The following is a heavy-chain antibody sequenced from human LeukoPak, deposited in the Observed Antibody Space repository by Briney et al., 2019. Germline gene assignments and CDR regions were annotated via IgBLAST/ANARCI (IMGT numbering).Heavy chain of an antibody. CDR1: GFSFGSYW. V-gene: IGHV3-74*01. CDR2: INTDGSSR. D-gene: IGHD2-15*01. CDR3: ARAGYCSGGSCYFDY. J-gene: IGHJ4*02. Sequence: GGSLRLSCAASGFSFGSYWMHWVLQAPGKGLVWVSRINTDGSSRSDADSVKGRVTISRDNATNTLYLQMNSLRAEDTAVYYCARAGYCSGGSCYFDYWGQGTLVIVSS.